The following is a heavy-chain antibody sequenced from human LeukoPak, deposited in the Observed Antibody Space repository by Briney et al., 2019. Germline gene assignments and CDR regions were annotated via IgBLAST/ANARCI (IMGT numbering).Heavy chain of an antibody. Sequence: PGGSLRLSCAASGFTFKVYTINWVRQAPGKGLEWVSSISSSSNHAYVADSLKGRFTIVRDNDKNSVYLQMNGLRGDDTAAYYCARHLNSNDYVGNAFSFWGQGTQVTVS. J-gene: IGHJ4*02. V-gene: IGHV3-21*06. CDR1: GFTFKVYT. D-gene: IGHD4-23*01. CDR2: ISSSSNHA. CDR3: ARHLNSNDYVGNAFSF.